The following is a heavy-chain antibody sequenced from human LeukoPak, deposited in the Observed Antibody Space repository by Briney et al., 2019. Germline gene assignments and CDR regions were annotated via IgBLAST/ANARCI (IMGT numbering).Heavy chain of an antibody. CDR1: GFTFSSYA. Sequence: GGSLRLSCAASGFTFSSYAMSWVRQAPGKGLEWVSFINWNGGSTGYADSVKGRFTISRDYAKNSLYLQMNSLRAEDTALYYCAREGNWNAFDYWGQGTLVTVSS. V-gene: IGHV3-20*04. D-gene: IGHD1-20*01. CDR3: AREGNWNAFDY. J-gene: IGHJ4*02. CDR2: INWNGGST.